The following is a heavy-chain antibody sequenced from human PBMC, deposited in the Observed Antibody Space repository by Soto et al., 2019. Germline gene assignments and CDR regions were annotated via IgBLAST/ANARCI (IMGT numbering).Heavy chain of an antibody. CDR2: INAGNGNT. J-gene: IGHJ6*02. Sequence: GASVKVSCKASGYTFPSYAMHWVRQAPGQRLEWMGWINAGNGNTKYSQKLQGRVTITRDTSASTAYMELSSLRSEDTAVYYCARALSLMTPGIAVALGMDVWGQGTTVTVSS. V-gene: IGHV1-3*01. D-gene: IGHD6-19*01. CDR1: GYTFPSYA. CDR3: ARALSLMTPGIAVALGMDV.